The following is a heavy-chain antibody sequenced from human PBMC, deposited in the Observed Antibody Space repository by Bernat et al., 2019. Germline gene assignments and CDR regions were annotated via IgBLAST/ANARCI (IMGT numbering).Heavy chain of an antibody. CDR1: GFSLSTSGVG. CDR2: IYWDDDK. CDR3: AHSSWIQLGSYYFDY. V-gene: IGHV2-5*02. Sequence: QITLKESGPTLVKPTQTLTLTCTFSGFSLSTSGVGVGWIRQPPGKALEWLALIYWDDDKRYSPSLKSRLTITKDTSKNQVVLTMTNMDPVDTATYYSAHSSWIQLGSYYFDYWGQGTLVTVSS. D-gene: IGHD5-18*01. J-gene: IGHJ4*02.